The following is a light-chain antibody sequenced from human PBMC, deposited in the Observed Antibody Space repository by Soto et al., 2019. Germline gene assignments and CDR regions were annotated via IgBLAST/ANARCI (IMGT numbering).Light chain of an antibody. CDR3: SSYTSSSTRV. CDR2: DVS. V-gene: IGLV2-14*01. Sequence: QSALTQPASVSGSPGQSITISCTGTSSDVGGYNYVSWYQQHPGKAPKLMIYDVSNRPSGVSNRFSGSKSGNTASLTISGLQAEDEADYYCSSYTSSSTRVFGGGTKQTVL. J-gene: IGLJ2*01. CDR1: SSDVGGYNY.